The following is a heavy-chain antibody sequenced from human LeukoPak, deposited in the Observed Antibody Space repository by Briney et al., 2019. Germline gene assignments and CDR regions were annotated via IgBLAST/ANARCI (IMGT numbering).Heavy chain of an antibody. CDR1: GFTFSSYS. Sequence: GGSLRLSCAASGFTFSSYSMNWVRQAPGKGLEWVSSISSSSSYIYYADSVKGRFTISRDNAKNSLYLQMNSLRAEDTAVYYCARDSTDIKLWIFRDADAFDIWGQGTMVTVSS. J-gene: IGHJ3*02. V-gene: IGHV3-21*01. CDR2: ISSSSSYI. CDR3: ARDSTDIKLWIFRDADAFDI. D-gene: IGHD5-18*01.